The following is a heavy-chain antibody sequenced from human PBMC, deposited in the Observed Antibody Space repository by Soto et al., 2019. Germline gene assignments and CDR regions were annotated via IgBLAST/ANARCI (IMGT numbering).Heavy chain of an antibody. CDR2: IRKRTNSYTT. CDR3: VRGNRGYDYDY. Sequence: EVQLVESGGGLVQPGGSLRLSCAASGFTFSDHYMDWVRQAPGKGLEWVGRIRKRTNSYTTEYAASVQGIFTISRDDSKASLYVQMNSLNTEDTDVYYCVRGNRGYDYDYWGQGTLVTVSS. CDR1: GFTFSDHY. V-gene: IGHV3-72*01. J-gene: IGHJ4*02. D-gene: IGHD5-12*01.